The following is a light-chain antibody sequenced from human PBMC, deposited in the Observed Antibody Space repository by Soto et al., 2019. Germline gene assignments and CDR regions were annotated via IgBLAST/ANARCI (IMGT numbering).Light chain of an antibody. Sequence: DIQMTQSPFSLSAPVGDRVTITCRASHSISNYLNWYQQKQGKAPKLLIYAASTLQSGVPSRFSGSGSGTDFTLTISSLQPEDSATYYCQQSYGTPIIFGQGTRLEIK. CDR1: HSISNY. CDR2: AAS. V-gene: IGKV1-39*01. J-gene: IGKJ5*01. CDR3: QQSYGTPII.